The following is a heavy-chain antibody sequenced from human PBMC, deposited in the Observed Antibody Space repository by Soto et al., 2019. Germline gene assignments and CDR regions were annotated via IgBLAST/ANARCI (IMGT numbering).Heavy chain of an antibody. CDR3: AHYVSAGRAGWFDP. Sequence: QITLKESGPALVKPTKTLTLTCTFSGFSISTSGEAVSWIRQPPGEALEWLALLYWDDDNRYNPTLKTRLTTTKDTSKNQLVLTLTNMDPVDTATYYCAHYVSAGRAGWFDPWGQGILVTVSS. J-gene: IGHJ5*02. D-gene: IGHD3-10*01. CDR2: LYWDDDN. CDR1: GFSISTSGEA. V-gene: IGHV2-5*02.